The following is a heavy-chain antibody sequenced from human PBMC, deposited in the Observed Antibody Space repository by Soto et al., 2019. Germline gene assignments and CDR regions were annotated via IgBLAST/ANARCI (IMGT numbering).Heavy chain of an antibody. CDR3: ARDKARYFAWAPTPLPDY. CDR2: INAGNGNT. Sequence: GASVKVSCKASGYTFTSYAMHWVRQAPGQRLEWMGWINAGNGNTKYSQKFQGRVTITRDTSASTAYMELNSLSAEDTAVYYCARDKARYFAWAPTPLPDYWGQGTLVTVSS. J-gene: IGHJ4*02. V-gene: IGHV1-3*01. D-gene: IGHD3-9*01. CDR1: GYTFTSYA.